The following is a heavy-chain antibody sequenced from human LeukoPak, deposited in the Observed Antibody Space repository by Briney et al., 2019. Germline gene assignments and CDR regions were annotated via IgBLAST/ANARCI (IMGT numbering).Heavy chain of an antibody. CDR3: ARWGRTYNILTGYSY. CDR2: ISSRSNTI. V-gene: IGHV3-48*04. CDR1: GFTFSSYW. Sequence: GGSLRPSCAASGFTFSSYWMSWVRQAPGKGLEWVSYISSRSNTIYYADSVKGRFTISRDNAKNSLYLHMNSLRSEDTAVYYCARWGRTYNILTGYSYWGQGTLVTVSS. J-gene: IGHJ4*02. D-gene: IGHD3-9*01.